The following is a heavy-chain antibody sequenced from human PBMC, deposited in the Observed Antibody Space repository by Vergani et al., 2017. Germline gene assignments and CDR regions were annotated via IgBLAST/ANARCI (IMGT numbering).Heavy chain of an antibody. CDR3: ARHTTYTDA. D-gene: IGHD1-1*01. Sequence: EVELVQSGPEMRKPGESLKISCKGSEHSFGKYWIGLVRQMTGKGLEWMGIIYPADSDTRYSPSYQGQVTIPADKTISTAFLQWDSLKGSDTALYYCARHTTYTDAWGQGTLVTVSS. CDR1: EHSFGKYW. J-gene: IGHJ5*02. V-gene: IGHV5-51*01. CDR2: IYPADSDT.